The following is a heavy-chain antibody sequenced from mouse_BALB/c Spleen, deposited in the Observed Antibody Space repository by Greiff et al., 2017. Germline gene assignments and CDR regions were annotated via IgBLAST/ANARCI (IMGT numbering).Heavy chain of an antibody. Sequence: EVQLQESGPGLVKPSQSLSLTCSVTGYSITSGYYWNWIRQFPGNKLEWMGYISYDGSNNYNPSLKNRISITRDTSKNQFFLKLNSVTTEDTATYYCARGGSSYDMDYWGQGTSVTVSS. CDR2: ISYDGSN. J-gene: IGHJ4*01. V-gene: IGHV3-6*02. CDR1: GYSITSGYY. CDR3: ARGGSSYDMDY. D-gene: IGHD1-1*01.